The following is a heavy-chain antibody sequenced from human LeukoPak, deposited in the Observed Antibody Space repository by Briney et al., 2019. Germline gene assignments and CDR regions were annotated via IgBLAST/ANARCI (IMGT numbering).Heavy chain of an antibody. V-gene: IGHV3-23*01. CDR3: AKDGGGYCNNSSC. CDR1: GFTFSNYA. Sequence: GGSLRLSCAASGFTFSNYATSWVRQAPGKGLECVSAISDSGDKTDYADSVRGRFTIYRDNSKDTLYLQMNSLGAADTAVYYCAKDGGGYCNNSSCWGQGTLVTVSS. J-gene: IGHJ4*02. CDR2: ISDSGDKT. D-gene: IGHD2-2*01.